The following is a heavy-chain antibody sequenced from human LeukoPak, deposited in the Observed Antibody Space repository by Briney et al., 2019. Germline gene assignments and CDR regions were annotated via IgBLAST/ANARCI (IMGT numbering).Heavy chain of an antibody. CDR2: VIPIFGTA. Sequence: SVKVSCKASGGTFSSYAISWVRQAPGQGLEWMGGVIPIFGTANYAQKFQGRVTITADESTSTAYMELSSLRPEDTAVYYCARLVVVPAATYDYWGQGTLVTVSS. CDR1: GGTFSSYA. V-gene: IGHV1-69*13. J-gene: IGHJ4*02. D-gene: IGHD2-2*01. CDR3: ARLVVVPAATYDY.